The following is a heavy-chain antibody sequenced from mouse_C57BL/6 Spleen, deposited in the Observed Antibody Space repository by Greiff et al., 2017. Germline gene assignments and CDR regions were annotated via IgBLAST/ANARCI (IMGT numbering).Heavy chain of an antibody. CDR1: GYTFTDYE. J-gene: IGHJ4*01. CDR2: IDPATGGT. Sequence: LQLQASVAELVRPGASVTLSCKASGYTFTDYELHWVQPTPVHGLEWIGAIDPATGGTAYNQKFKGKAILTADKSSSTAYMELRSLTSEDSAVYYCTRRRAYYSNYGAMDYWGQGTSVTVSS. D-gene: IGHD2-5*01. V-gene: IGHV1-15*01. CDR3: TRRRAYYSNYGAMDY.